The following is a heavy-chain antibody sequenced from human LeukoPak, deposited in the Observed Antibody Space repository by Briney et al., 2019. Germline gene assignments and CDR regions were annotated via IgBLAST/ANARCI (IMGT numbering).Heavy chain of an antibody. Sequence: ASVKVSCKASGYTFTSYAMHWVRQAPGPRLEWMGWINAGNGNTKYSQKFQGRVTITRDTSASTAYMELSSLRSEDTAVYYCASSLHYDSSLDYWGQGTLVTVSS. CDR1: GYTFTSYA. CDR3: ASSLHYDSSLDY. J-gene: IGHJ4*02. V-gene: IGHV1-3*01. CDR2: INAGNGNT. D-gene: IGHD3-22*01.